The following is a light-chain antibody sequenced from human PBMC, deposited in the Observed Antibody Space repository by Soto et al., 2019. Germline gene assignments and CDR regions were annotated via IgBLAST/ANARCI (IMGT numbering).Light chain of an antibody. CDR2: EGT. Sequence: QSALSHPASVCWPLGHSIFISCTGSSSDIGSYDLVSWYQQYPGKAPKVVIFEGTKRPSGVSNRFSGSKSGNTASLTISGLQTEDEADYYCCSYAGSRKHVFGAGTNVTVL. CDR1: SSDIGSYDL. J-gene: IGLJ1*01. CDR3: CSYAGSRKHV. V-gene: IGLV2-23*01.